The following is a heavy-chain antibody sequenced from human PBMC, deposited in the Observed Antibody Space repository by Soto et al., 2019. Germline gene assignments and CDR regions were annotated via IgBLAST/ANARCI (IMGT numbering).Heavy chain of an antibody. V-gene: IGHV1-69*01. J-gene: IGHJ6*02. D-gene: IGHD6-6*01. Sequence: QVQLVQSVAEVKKPGSSVKVSCKASGGTFSSYAISWVRQAPGQGLEWMGGIIPIFGTANYAQKFQGRVTITADESTSTAYMELSSLRSEDTAVYYCARGNGAARPYYYYYGMDVWGQGTTVTVSS. CDR3: ARGNGAARPYYYYYGMDV. CDR2: IIPIFGTA. CDR1: GGTFSSYA.